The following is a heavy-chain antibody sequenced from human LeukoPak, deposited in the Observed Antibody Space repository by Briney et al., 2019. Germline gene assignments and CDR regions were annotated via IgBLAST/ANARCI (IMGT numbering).Heavy chain of an antibody. V-gene: IGHV4-61*02. CDR3: ASGDFSYYYDSSGYGDAFDI. D-gene: IGHD3-22*01. CDR1: GGSISSGSYY. CDR2: IYTSGST. Sequence: SQTLSLTCTVSGGSISSGSYYWSWIRQPAGKGLEWIGRIYTSGSTNYNPPLKSRVTISVDTSKNQFSLKLSSVTAADTAVYYCASGDFSYYYDSSGYGDAFDIWGQGTMVTVSS. J-gene: IGHJ3*02.